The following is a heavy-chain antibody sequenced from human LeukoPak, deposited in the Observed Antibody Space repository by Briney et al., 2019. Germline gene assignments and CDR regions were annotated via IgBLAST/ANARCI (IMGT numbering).Heavy chain of an antibody. CDR2: NYSDDST. CDR3: ARGGYSGYDRDAFDI. J-gene: IGHJ3*02. V-gene: IGHV3-53*04. D-gene: IGHD5-12*01. CDR1: GFTVSSNY. Sequence: GGSLRLSCAASGFTVSSNYMSWVRQAPGRGLEWVSVNYSDDSTYYADSVKGRFNISRHNSKNTLYLQMNSLRAEDTAVYYCARGGYSGYDRDAFDIWGQGTMVTVSS.